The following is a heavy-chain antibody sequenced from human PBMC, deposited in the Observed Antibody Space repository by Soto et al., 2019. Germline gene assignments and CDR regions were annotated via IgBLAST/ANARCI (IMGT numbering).Heavy chain of an antibody. J-gene: IGHJ6*02. CDR1: GGSISTDHYH. D-gene: IGHD2-21*02. V-gene: IGHV4-30-4*01. CDR2: IHYSGSI. Sequence: QVQLQESGPGLVRPSQTLSLTCTVSGGSISTDHYHWTWLRQAPGQGLEWIGYIHYSGSIQFNPSLQSRVSMSVDTSKNLFSLRLSSVTAADTAVYFCAREDDGGDSDYYGLDVWGQGTTVTVSS. CDR3: AREDDGGDSDYYGLDV.